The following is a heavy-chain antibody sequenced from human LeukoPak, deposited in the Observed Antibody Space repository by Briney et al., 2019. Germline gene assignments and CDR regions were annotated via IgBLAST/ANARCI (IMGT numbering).Heavy chain of an antibody. CDR3: AKDRGKAFVVVTASYYFDY. Sequence: GGSLRLSCAASGFTVSSNYMSWVRQAPGKGLEWVSAISGSGGSTYYADSVKGRFTISRDNSKNTLYLQMNSLRAEDTAVYYCAKDRGKAFVVVTASYYFDYWGQGTLVTVSS. V-gene: IGHV3-23*01. CDR1: GFTVSSNY. CDR2: ISGSGGST. D-gene: IGHD2-21*02. J-gene: IGHJ4*02.